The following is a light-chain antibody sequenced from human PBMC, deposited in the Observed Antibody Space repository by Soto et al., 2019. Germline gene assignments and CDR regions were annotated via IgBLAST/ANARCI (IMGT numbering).Light chain of an antibody. V-gene: IGLV3-21*04. CDR1: NIGSKS. CDR2: YDS. Sequence: SHELTQPPSVSVAPGKTARITCGGNNIGSKSVHWYQQKPGQAPVLVIYYDSDRPSGIPERFSGSNSGNTATLTISRVEAGDEADYYCQVWDSSSDHDVVFGGGTKVTVL. J-gene: IGLJ2*01. CDR3: QVWDSSSDHDVV.